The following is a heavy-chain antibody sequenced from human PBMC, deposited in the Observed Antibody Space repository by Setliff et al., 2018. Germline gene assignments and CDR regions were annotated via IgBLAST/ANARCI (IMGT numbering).Heavy chain of an antibody. D-gene: IGHD1-1*01. CDR1: GISITSGHY. Sequence: KPSETLSLTCDVSGISITSGHYWGWIRQPPGKGLEWIATIYHRGRTYYSPSLDSRVTISLDTSKNQYSLRLRSVTAADTAVYYCASPRRDDLDTPFDAFDLWGQGTKVTVSS. V-gene: IGHV4-38-2*01. CDR3: ASPRRDDLDTPFDAFDL. J-gene: IGHJ3*01. CDR2: IYHRGRT.